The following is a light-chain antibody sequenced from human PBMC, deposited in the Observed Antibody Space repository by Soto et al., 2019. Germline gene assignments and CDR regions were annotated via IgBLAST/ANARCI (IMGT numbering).Light chain of an antibody. CDR3: HQYYSYPMYS. Sequence: AIRMTQSPSSFSASTGDRATITCRASQGISSNFAWDQQKPGKAPKLLIYAASTMHSGVTSRFSGSGAGTDCTITISCLQPEDFATYDGHQYYSYPMYSLGQWTKVDIK. J-gene: IGKJ2*01. CDR2: AAS. V-gene: IGKV1-8*01. CDR1: QGISSN.